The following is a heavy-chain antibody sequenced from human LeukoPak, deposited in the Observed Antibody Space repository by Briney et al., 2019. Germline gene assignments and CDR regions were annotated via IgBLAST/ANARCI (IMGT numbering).Heavy chain of an antibody. CDR2: IYHSEST. CDR3: ARTNVRLRYFDWLSGPAGHQNWFDP. CDR1: GYSISSGYY. Sequence: SETLSLTCTVSGYSISSGYYWGWIRQPPGKGLEWIGSIYHSESTYYNPSLKSRVTISVDTSKNQFSLKLSSVTAADTAVYYCARTNVRLRYFDWLSGPAGHQNWFDPWGQGTLVTVSS. D-gene: IGHD3-9*01. J-gene: IGHJ5*02. V-gene: IGHV4-38-2*02.